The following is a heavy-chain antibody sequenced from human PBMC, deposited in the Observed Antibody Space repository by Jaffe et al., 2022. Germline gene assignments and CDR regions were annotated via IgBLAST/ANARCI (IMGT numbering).Heavy chain of an antibody. J-gene: IGHJ5*02. Sequence: EVQLLESGGGLVQPGGSLRLSCAASGFTFTTYAMSWVRQAPGKGLEWVSAISGSGGSTYYADSVKGRFTISRDNSKNTLYLQMNSLRAEDTALYYCAKDDKYSSGCYGGDQWGQGTLVTVSS. CDR2: ISGSGGST. D-gene: IGHD6-19*01. CDR1: GFTFTTYA. V-gene: IGHV3-23*01. CDR3: AKDDKYSSGCYGGDQ.